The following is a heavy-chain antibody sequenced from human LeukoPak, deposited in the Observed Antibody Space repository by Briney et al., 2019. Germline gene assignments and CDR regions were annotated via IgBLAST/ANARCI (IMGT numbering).Heavy chain of an antibody. Sequence: GGSLRLSCAASGFTFSSYWMHWVRQAPGKGLEWVSSISSSSSYIYYADSVKGRFTISRDNAKNLLYLQMNSLRAEDTAVYYCARDPPIAAAVPDYWGQGTLVTVSS. V-gene: IGHV3-21*06. CDR2: ISSSSSYI. D-gene: IGHD6-13*01. CDR1: GFTFSSYW. CDR3: ARDPPIAAAVPDY. J-gene: IGHJ4*02.